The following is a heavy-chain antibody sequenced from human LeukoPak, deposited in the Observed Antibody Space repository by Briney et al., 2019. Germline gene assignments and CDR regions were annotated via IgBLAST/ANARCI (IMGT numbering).Heavy chain of an antibody. V-gene: IGHV3-30*18. Sequence: PEGSLRLSCAASGFTFSSYGMHWVRQAPGKGLEWVAVISYDGSNKYYADSVKGRFTISRDNSKNTLYLQMNSLRAEDTAVYYCAKGPRGYSYGYMWFDPWGQGTLVTVSS. D-gene: IGHD5-18*01. CDR3: AKGPRGYSYGYMWFDP. CDR1: GFTFSSYG. CDR2: ISYDGSNK. J-gene: IGHJ5*02.